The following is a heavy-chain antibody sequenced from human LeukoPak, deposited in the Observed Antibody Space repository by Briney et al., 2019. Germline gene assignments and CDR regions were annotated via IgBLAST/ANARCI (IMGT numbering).Heavy chain of an antibody. CDR3: AREKAHTNGAHYAFDI. J-gene: IGHJ3*02. CDR2: ISSSGSTI. D-gene: IGHD4-17*01. Sequence: GGSLRLSCAASGFTFSDYYMSWIRQAPGKGVEWVSYISSSGSTIYYADSVKGRFTISRDNAKNSLYLQMNSLRAEDTAVYYCAREKAHTNGAHYAFDIWGQGTMVTVSS. V-gene: IGHV3-11*01. CDR1: GFTFSDYY.